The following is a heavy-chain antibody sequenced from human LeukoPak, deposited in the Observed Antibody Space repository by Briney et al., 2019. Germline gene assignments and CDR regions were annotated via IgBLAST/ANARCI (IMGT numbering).Heavy chain of an antibody. Sequence: SETLSLTCTVSGGSISSYYWSWIRQPPGKGLEWIGYTYYSGSTNYNPSLKSRVTISVDTSKNQFSLKLSSVTAADTAVYYCARTLAYCGGDCYPNWFDPWGQGTLVTVSS. CDR2: TYYSGST. V-gene: IGHV4-59*01. J-gene: IGHJ5*02. CDR1: GGSISSYY. CDR3: ARTLAYCGGDCYPNWFDP. D-gene: IGHD2-21*02.